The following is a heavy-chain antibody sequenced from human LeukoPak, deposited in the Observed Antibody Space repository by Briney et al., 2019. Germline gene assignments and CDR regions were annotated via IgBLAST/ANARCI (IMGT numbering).Heavy chain of an antibody. CDR2: IYPRDGST. J-gene: IGHJ4*02. V-gene: IGHV1-69*11. D-gene: IGHD5-18*01. Sequence: GASVKVSCKASGGTFSSYAISWVRQAPGQGLEWMGMIYPRDGSTSYVQKFQGRVTITADESTGTAYMELSSLRSEDTAVYYCARNRGYSYGYFPDYWGQGTLVTVSS. CDR3: ARNRGYSYGYFPDY. CDR1: GGTFSSYA.